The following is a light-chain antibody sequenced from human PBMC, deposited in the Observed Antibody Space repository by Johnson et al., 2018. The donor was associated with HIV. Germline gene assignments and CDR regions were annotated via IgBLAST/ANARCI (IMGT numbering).Light chain of an antibody. CDR2: DNN. J-gene: IGLJ1*01. V-gene: IGLV1-51*01. CDR1: SSNIGRNY. CDR3: GTWDNSLNVYV. Sequence: QSVLTQPPSVSAAPGQKVTISCSGSSSNIGRNYVSWYQQLPGTAPKLLIFDNNKRPSGIPDRFSGSKSGATATLALTGLQTGDEADYYCGTWDNSLNVYVFGTGTKVTVL.